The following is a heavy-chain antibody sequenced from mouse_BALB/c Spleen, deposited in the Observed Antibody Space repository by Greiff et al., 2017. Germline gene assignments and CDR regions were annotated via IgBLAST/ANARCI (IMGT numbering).Heavy chain of an antibody. CDR1: GYTFTSYN. CDR3: ARGDDYAMDY. J-gene: IGHJ4*01. V-gene: IGHV1-12*01. CDR2: IYPGNGDT. Sequence: QVQLQQPGAELVKPGASVKMSCKASGYTFTSYNMHWVKQTPGQGLEWIGAIYPGNGDTSYNQKFKGKATLTADKSSSTAYMQLSSLTSEDSAVYYCARGDDYAMDYWGQGTSVTVSS.